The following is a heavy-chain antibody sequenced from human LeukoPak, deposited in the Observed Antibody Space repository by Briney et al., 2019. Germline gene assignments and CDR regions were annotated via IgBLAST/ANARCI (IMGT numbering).Heavy chain of an antibody. D-gene: IGHD4-17*01. J-gene: IGHJ4*02. V-gene: IGHV3-30*18. Sequence: GGSLRLSCAASGFTFSSYGMHWVRQAPGKGLEWVAVISYDGSNKYYADSVKGRFTISRDNSKNTPYLQMNSLRAEDTAVYYCAKGDDDYGDPEGFGYFDYWGQGTLVTVSS. CDR2: ISYDGSNK. CDR1: GFTFSSYG. CDR3: AKGDDDYGDPEGFGYFDY.